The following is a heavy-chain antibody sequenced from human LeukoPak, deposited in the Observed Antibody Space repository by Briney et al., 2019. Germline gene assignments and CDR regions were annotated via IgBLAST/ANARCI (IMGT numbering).Heavy chain of an antibody. CDR2: INYGGSA. D-gene: IGHD5-12*01. V-gene: IGHV4-59*01. Sequence: SEALSLTCTVSGASISSYYWSWIRQPPGKGLEWIGYINYGGSANYNPSLKSRVTISIDTSKIQFSPKLSSVTAADTAIYYCARIYSGYFYWGQGTLVTVSS. CDR1: GASISSYY. CDR3: ARIYSGYFY. J-gene: IGHJ4*02.